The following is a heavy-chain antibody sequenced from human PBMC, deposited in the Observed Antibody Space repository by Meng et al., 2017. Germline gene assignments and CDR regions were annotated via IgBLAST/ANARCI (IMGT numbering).Heavy chain of an antibody. CDR2: ISSSGSTI. J-gene: IGHJ5*02. D-gene: IGHD2-2*01. Sequence: GGSLRLSCAASGFTFSDYYMSWIRQAPGKGLEWVSYISSSGSTIYYADSVKGRFTISRDNAKNSLYLQMNSLRAEDTAVYYCARAVVVPAAIHNWFDPWGQGTLVTVSS. CDR3: ARAVVVPAAIHNWFDP. CDR1: GFTFSDYY. V-gene: IGHV3-11*01.